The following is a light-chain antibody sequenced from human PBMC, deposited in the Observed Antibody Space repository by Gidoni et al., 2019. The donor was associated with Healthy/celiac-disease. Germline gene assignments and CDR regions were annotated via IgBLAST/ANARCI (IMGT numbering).Light chain of an antibody. Sequence: DIHMTQSPSSLSASVGDRVTITCRASQSISSYLNWYQQKPGKAPKLLIYAASSLQSGVPSRFSGSGSGTDFTSTISSLQPEDVATYDCQQSYRTPLTCGGGTKVEIK. CDR3: QQSYRTPLT. V-gene: IGKV1-39*01. CDR1: QSISSY. CDR2: AAS. J-gene: IGKJ4*01.